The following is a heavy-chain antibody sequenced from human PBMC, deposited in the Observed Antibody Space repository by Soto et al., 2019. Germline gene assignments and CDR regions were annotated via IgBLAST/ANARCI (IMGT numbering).Heavy chain of an antibody. D-gene: IGHD2-15*01. V-gene: IGHV3-30*18. J-gene: IGHJ1*01. Sequence: QVQLVESGGGVVQPGRSLRLSCAASGFTFSSYGMHWVRQAPGKGLEWVAVISYDGSDKYYADSVKGRFTISRDNSNNTLYLQMDSLRAEDTAVDYCAKGVVVATTYSQHGRQVTLFSVSS. CDR2: ISYDGSDK. CDR3: AKGVVVATTYSQH. CDR1: GFTFSSYG.